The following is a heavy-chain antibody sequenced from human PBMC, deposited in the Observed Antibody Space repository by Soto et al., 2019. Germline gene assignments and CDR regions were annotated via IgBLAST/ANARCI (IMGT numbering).Heavy chain of an antibody. J-gene: IGHJ4*02. CDR3: ARDPGYSGYDRYFDY. CDR2: INAGNGNT. Sequence: GASVKVSCKASGYTFTSYAMHWVRQAPGQRLEWMGWINAGNGNTKYSQKFQGRVTITRDTSASTAYMELSSLRSEDTAVYYCARDPGYSGYDRYFDYWGQGPLVTVSP. V-gene: IGHV1-3*01. D-gene: IGHD5-12*01. CDR1: GYTFTSYA.